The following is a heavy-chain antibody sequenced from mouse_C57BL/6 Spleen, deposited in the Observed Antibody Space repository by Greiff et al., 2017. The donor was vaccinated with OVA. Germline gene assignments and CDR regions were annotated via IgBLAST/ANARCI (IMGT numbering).Heavy chain of an antibody. CDR1: GYTFTDYY. V-gene: IGHV1-19*01. D-gene: IGHD3-2*02. CDR3: ARNGGSGHYYAIDY. CDR2: INPYNGGT. Sequence: EVKLQESGPVLVKPGASVKMSCKASGYTFTDYYMNWVKQSHGKSLEWIGVINPYNGGTSYNQKFKGKATLTVDKSSSTAYMELNSLTSEDSAVYYCARNGGSGHYYAIDYWGQGTSVTVSS. J-gene: IGHJ4*01.